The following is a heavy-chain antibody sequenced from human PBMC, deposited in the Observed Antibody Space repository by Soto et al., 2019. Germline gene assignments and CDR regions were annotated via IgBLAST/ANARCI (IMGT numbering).Heavy chain of an antibody. D-gene: IGHD2-2*01. J-gene: IGHJ5*02. CDR2: IYYTGRT. CDR3: ARASLGYCSSTSCRSNWFDP. V-gene: IGHV4-31*02. Sequence: WTWIRQHPGKGLEWIGYIYYTGRTYYNPSLKSRVTISVDTSKNQFSLKLSSVTAADTAVYYCARASLGYCSSTSCRSNWFDPWGQGTLVTVSS.